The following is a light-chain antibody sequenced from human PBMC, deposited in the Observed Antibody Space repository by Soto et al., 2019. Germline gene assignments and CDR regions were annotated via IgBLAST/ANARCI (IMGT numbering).Light chain of an antibody. CDR3: QQYSPFPV. J-gene: IGKJ3*01. V-gene: IGKV1-27*01. CDR1: QGINHY. Sequence: DIPMTQSPSSLSASVGDRVTITCRASQGINHYVAWYQHKPGKPPKLLLYAAFTLQSGVPSRFSGSGSGTDFTLTMNSLQPEDVATASCQQYSPFPVFGPGTKGDI. CDR2: AAF.